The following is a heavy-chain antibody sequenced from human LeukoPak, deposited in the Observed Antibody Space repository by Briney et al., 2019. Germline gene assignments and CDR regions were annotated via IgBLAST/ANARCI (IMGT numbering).Heavy chain of an antibody. CDR3: ARQVGSTRYYFDS. V-gene: IGHV3-33*01. Sequence: GGSLRLSRAASGFTFSGHGMHWVRQAPGKGLEWVAGIKFDGNDKYYGDSVEGRFSISRDNSKNTLFLQMNSLRAEDTAVYYCARQVGSTRYYFDSWGQGTLVTVSS. CDR2: IKFDGNDK. J-gene: IGHJ4*02. CDR1: GFTFSGHG. D-gene: IGHD1-26*01.